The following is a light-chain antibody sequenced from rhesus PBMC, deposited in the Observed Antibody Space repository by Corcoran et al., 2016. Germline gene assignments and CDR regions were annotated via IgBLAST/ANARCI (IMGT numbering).Light chain of an antibody. CDR3: SSYATFNTFI. V-gene: IGLV2-13*03. CDR1: SSDFGGSNR. CDR2: EVI. Sequence: QAAPTQSPSVSGSPGQPGTISCTGASSDFGGSNRVSWYQLHPGKAPKVMIYEVIKRPSGVSDRFSGSKSGNTASLTISGLQAEDEADYYCSSYATFNTFIFGSGTRLTVL. J-gene: IGLJ1*01.